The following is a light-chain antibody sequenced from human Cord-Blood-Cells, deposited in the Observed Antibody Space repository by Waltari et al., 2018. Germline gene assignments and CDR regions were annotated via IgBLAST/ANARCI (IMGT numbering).Light chain of an antibody. CDR2: RNK. CDR1: SSNIGSNY. J-gene: IGLJ3*02. Sequence: QSVLTQPPSASGTPGQRVTISCSGSSSNIGSNYVYWYQQLPGTAPKLLSYRNKQRPSGVPGRFSGSKSGTSASLAISGLRSEDEADYYCAAWDDSLSGWVFGGGTKLTVL. V-gene: IGLV1-47*01. CDR3: AAWDDSLSGWV.